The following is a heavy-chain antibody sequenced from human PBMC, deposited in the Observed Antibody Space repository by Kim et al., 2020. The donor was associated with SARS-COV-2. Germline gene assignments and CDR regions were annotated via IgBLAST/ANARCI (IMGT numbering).Heavy chain of an antibody. D-gene: IGHD6-6*01. J-gene: IGHJ3*02. Sequence: SETLSLTCTVSGGSISSYYWSWIRQPPGKGLEWIGHIYYSGTTNYSPSLKSRVLMSVDTSKSQFSLKLNSVTAADTAVYFCARGSTAARFDAYDIWGQGTKVTVSS. V-gene: IGHV4-59*01. CDR2: IYYSGTT. CDR1: GGSISSYY. CDR3: ARGSTAARFDAYDI.